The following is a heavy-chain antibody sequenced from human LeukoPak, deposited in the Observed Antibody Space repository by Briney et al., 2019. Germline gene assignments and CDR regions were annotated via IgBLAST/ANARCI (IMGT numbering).Heavy chain of an antibody. D-gene: IGHD6-13*01. J-gene: IGHJ6*02. V-gene: IGHV3-33*01. CDR3: ARDGIAAAGQYYCYGMDV. CDR2: IWYDGDNK. Sequence: PGGSLRLSCAASGFTFSSYGMHWVRQAPGKGLEWVAVIWYDGDNKYYADSVTGRFTISRENSKNTLYLQMNSLRAEDTAVYYCARDGIAAAGQYYCYGMDVWGQGTTVTVSS. CDR1: GFTFSSYG.